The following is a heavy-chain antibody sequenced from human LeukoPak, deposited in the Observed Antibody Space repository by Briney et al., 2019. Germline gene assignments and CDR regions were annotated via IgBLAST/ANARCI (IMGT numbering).Heavy chain of an antibody. V-gene: IGHV3-9*01. CDR2: ISWNNGSV. J-gene: IGHJ4*02. CDR3: AKGIAAAGTVFDT. CDR1: GFIFDAYA. Sequence: SGGSLRLSCAASGFIFDAYAMHWVRQAPGKGLEWVSGISWNNGSVGYADSVKGRFTISRDVAKNSLYLQMNSLRAEDTAFYYCAKGIAAAGTVFDTWGQGVLVTVSS. D-gene: IGHD6-13*01.